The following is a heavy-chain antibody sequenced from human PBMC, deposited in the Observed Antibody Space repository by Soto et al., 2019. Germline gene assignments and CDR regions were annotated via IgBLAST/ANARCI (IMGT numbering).Heavy chain of an antibody. D-gene: IGHD2-21*01. CDR3: GSIALGYDAFDI. J-gene: IGHJ3*02. Sequence: EVQLVESGGGLVKPGGSLRLSCAASGFTFSSYSMNWVRQAPGKGLEWVSSISNSSSYIYYADSVKGRFTISRDNAKNSLYLHMNSLRAEATSVYYCGSIALGYDAFDIWGQGTMVTVSS. V-gene: IGHV3-21*01. CDR1: GFTFSSYS. CDR2: ISNSSSYI.